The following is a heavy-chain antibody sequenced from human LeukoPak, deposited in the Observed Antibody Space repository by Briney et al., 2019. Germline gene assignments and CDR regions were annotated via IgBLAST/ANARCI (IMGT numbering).Heavy chain of an antibody. J-gene: IGHJ6*02. CDR1: GGTFSNYA. D-gene: IGHD4-23*01. CDR2: IIPILGTA. CDR3: ARGNSRWSTPTSSYYYRMDV. V-gene: IGHV1-69*13. Sequence: ASVKVSCKASGGTFSNYAVTWVRQAPGQGLEWMGGIIPILGTANYAQKFQDRVTLTADESTSTAYMELSSLRSEDTAVYYCARGNSRWSTPTSSYYYRMDVWGRGTTVTVSS.